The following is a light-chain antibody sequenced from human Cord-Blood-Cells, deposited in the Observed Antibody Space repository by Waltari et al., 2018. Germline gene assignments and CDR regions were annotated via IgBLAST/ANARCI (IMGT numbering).Light chain of an antibody. CDR3: QQYNSYSYT. CDR1: QSISSW. V-gene: IGKV1-5*03. J-gene: IGKJ2*01. Sequence: DIQMTQSPSTLSASVGDRVTITCRASQSISSWLAWYQQKPGKAPKLLIYKAASLESGVPSRFSGIGSGTEFTLTISSLQPYDFATYYCQQYNSYSYTFGQGTKLELK. CDR2: KAA.